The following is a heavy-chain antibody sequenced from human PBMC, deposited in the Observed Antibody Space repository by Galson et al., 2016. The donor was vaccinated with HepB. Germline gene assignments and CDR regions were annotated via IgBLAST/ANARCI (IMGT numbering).Heavy chain of an antibody. V-gene: IGHV5-51*01. Sequence: QSGAEVKKSGESLKISCKGSGYIFSTFWIGWVRQMPGKGLEWMGIIYPRDSTTRYSASFQGHVTISADKSISTAYLQWRSLKASDTATYYCARQGRNNRDLYSSWDNDAFDIWGQGTRVSVS. CDR2: IYPRDSTT. CDR3: ARQGRNNRDLYSSWDNDAFDI. D-gene: IGHD2-8*01. J-gene: IGHJ3*02. CDR1: GYIFSTFW.